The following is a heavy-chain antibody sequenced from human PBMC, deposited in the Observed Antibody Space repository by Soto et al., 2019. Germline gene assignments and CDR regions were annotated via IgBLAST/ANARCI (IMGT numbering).Heavy chain of an antibody. CDR3: ARGLSAVWLNAWFDS. Sequence: QVQLQQSGPGLVQPSQTLSLTCGISGDSVSSNIASWNWIRQSPSRGLEWLGRTYYRSEWNYDYAAAVKSRITVKSDMSKNQFSLQLSSVTPEDTAVYYCARGLSAVWLNAWFDSWGQGTLVTVSS. D-gene: IGHD5-12*01. CDR1: GDSVSSNIAS. J-gene: IGHJ5*01. CDR2: TYYRSEWNY. V-gene: IGHV6-1*01.